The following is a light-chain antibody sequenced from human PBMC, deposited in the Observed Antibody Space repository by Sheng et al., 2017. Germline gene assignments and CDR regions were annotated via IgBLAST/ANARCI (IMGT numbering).Light chain of an antibody. J-gene: IGKJ1*01. Sequence: EIVMTQSPDTLSVSPRETATLSCRASQSVGNKLAWYQQKRGQAPRLLIYGSSNRATGVPARFSGSGSGTDFTLTISSLEPEDFAVYYCQQYGCSRTFGQGTKVEI. CDR2: GSS. V-gene: IGKV3-15*01. CDR3: QQYGCSRT. CDR1: QSVGNK.